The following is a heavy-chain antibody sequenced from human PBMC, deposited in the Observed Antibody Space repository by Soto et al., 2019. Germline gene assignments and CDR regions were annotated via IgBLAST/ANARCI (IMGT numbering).Heavy chain of an antibody. D-gene: IGHD2-15*01. CDR1: GFTFSSYA. V-gene: IGHV3-23*01. J-gene: IGHJ4*02. CDR2: ISGNSGTT. CDR3: AKGPLGVERPNYYFDY. Sequence: PGGSLRLSCAASGFTFSSYAMSWVRQAPGKGLEWVSGISGNSGTTYYADSVMGRFTISRDNSKNTLYLQMNSLRAEDTAVYYCAKGPLGVERPNYYFDYWGQGTLVTVSS.